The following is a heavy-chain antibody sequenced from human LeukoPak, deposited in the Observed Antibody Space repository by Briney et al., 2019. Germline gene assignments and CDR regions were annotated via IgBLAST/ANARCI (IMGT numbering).Heavy chain of an antibody. CDR1: GFTFSSYA. J-gene: IGHJ4*02. D-gene: IGHD5-18*01. Sequence: GSLRLSCAASGFTFSSYAMSWIRQPPGKGLEWIGYIYYSGRTNYNPSLKSRVTISVDTSKNQFSLTLSSVTAADTAVYYCARGQKYRNGYTVTELGSGYFDYWGQGTLVTVSS. CDR3: ARGQKYRNGYTVTELGSGYFDY. V-gene: IGHV4-59*01. CDR2: IYYSGRT.